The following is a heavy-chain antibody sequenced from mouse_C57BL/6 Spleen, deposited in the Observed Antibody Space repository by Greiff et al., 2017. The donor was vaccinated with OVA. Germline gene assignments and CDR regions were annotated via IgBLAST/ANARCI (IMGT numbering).Heavy chain of an antibody. V-gene: IGHV1-55*01. Sequence: QVQLQQPGAELVKPGASVTMSCKASGYPFTRYWITWVKQRPGQGLEWLGDIYPGSGRTNYNEKFKSKATLTVDTSSSTAYMQLSSLTSEDSAVDDCARSLDSSGYVGNYWGQGTTLTVSS. J-gene: IGHJ2*01. D-gene: IGHD3-2*02. CDR3: ARSLDSSGYVGNY. CDR1: GYPFTRYW. CDR2: IYPGSGRT.